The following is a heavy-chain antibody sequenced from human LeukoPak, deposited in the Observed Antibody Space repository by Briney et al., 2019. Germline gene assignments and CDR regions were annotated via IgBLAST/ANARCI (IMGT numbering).Heavy chain of an antibody. J-gene: IGHJ6*01. V-gene: IGHV1-8*01. CDR2: MNPNSGNT. D-gene: IGHD3-10*01. Sequence: GASVKVSCKASGYTFTSYDINWVRQATGQGLEWMGWMNPNSGNTGYAQKFQGRVTMTRNTSISTAYMELSSLRSEDPAVYYCARIRMVRGVIIKSYYYYGMDVWGQGTTVTVSS. CDR3: ARIRMVRGVIIKSYYYYGMDV. CDR1: GYTFTSYD.